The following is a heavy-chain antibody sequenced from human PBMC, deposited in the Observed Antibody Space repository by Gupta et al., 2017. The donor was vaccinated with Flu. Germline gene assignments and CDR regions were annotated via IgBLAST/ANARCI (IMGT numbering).Heavy chain of an antibody. CDR3: ARIAYYGSGSFDY. J-gene: IGHJ4*02. D-gene: IGHD3-10*01. CDR1: GYSITNGFY. CDR2: IYHGGNT. V-gene: IGHV4-38-2*01. Sequence: QVQLQESGPGLVKPSETLSLTCAVSGYSITNGFYWGWIRQPPGKGLEWIGSIYHGGNTYYTPSLKSRVTIAVDTSKNQFSLKLNSVTAADTAVYYCARIAYYGSGSFDYWGQGTLVTVSP.